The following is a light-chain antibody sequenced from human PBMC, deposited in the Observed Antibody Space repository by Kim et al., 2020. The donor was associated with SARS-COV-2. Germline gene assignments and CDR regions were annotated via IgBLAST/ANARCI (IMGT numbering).Light chain of an antibody. J-gene: IGLJ2*01. CDR1: SLRRYY. Sequence: SSELTQDPAVSVALGQTVRITCQGDSLRRYYASWYQQKPGQAPVLVIYGKNNRPSGIPDRFSGSSSGNTASLTITGAQAVEEADYYCKSRDSSGKVVFGGGTQLTVL. CDR3: KSRDSSGKVV. CDR2: GKN. V-gene: IGLV3-19*01.